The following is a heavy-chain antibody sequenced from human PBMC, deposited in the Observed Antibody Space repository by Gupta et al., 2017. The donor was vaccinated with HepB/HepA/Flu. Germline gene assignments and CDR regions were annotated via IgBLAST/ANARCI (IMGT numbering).Heavy chain of an antibody. J-gene: IGHJ6*03. D-gene: IGHD3-16*01. CDR3: ARHEDWGRRDYYYYMDV. CDR1: GGSIRSSSYY. CDR2: IYYSGST. V-gene: IGHV4-39*01. Sequence: QLQLQESGRGLVKPSETLSLNCTVSGGSIRSSSYYWGWIRQPPGKGLEWIGSIYYSGSTYYNPSLKSRVTISVDTSKNQFSLKLSSVTAADTAVYYCARHEDWGRRDYYYYMDVWGKGTTVTVSS.